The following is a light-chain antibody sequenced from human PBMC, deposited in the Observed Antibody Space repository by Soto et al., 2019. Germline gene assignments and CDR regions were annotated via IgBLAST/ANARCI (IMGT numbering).Light chain of an antibody. CDR1: SSDIGAYNY. CDR3: SSYTSSSTVV. CDR2: DFN. J-gene: IGLJ2*01. Sequence: QSVLTQPASVSGSPGQSITVSCTGTSSDIGAYNYVSWYQQHPGKAPKLIIYDFNARPSGVSTRFSGSKSGNTASLTISGLQAEDEADYYCSSYTSSSTVVFGGGTQLTVL. V-gene: IGLV2-14*03.